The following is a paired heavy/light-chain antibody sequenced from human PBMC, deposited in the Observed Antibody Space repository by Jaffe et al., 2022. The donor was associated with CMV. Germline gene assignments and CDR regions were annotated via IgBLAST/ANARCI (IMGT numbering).Heavy chain of an antibody. J-gene: IGHJ4*02. CDR3: ARSLPYRYCSGGSCPIPGLFDY. CDR2: IYPGDSDT. V-gene: IGHV5-51*01. CDR1: GYSFTSYW. Sequence: EVQLVQSGAEVKKPGESLKISCKGSGYSFTSYWIGWVRQMPGKGLEWMGIIYPGDSDTRYSPSFQGQVTISADKSISTAYLQWSSLKASDTAMYYCARSLPYRYCSGGSCPIPGLFDYWGQGTLVTVSS. D-gene: IGHD2-15*01.
Light chain of an antibody. CDR2: GAS. CDR3: QQYNNWPRFT. J-gene: IGKJ3*01. V-gene: IGKV3-15*01. CDR1: QSVSSN. Sequence: EIVMTQSPATLSVSPGERATLSCRASQSVSSNLAWYQQKPGQAPRLLIYGASTRATGIPARFSGSGSGTEFTLTISSLQSEDFAVYYCQQYNNWPRFTFGPGTKVDIK.